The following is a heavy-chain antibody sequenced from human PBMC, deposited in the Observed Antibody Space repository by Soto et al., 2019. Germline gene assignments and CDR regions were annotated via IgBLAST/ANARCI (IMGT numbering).Heavy chain of an antibody. Sequence: PGGSLRLSCAASGFTVSSNYMSWVRQAPGKGLEWVSVIYSGGSTYYADSVKGRFTISRDNSKNTLYLQMNSPRAEDTAVYYCARTSGPYYGSGSYLDYWGQGTLVTVSS. V-gene: IGHV3-66*01. CDR3: ARTSGPYYGSGSYLDY. J-gene: IGHJ4*02. CDR1: GFTVSSNY. D-gene: IGHD3-10*01. CDR2: IYSGGST.